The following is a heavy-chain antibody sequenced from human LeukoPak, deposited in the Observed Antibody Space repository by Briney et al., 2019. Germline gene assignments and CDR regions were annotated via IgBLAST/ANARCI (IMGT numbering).Heavy chain of an antibody. D-gene: IGHD3-10*01. V-gene: IGHV3-30-3*01. CDR2: ISYDGSNK. CDR1: GFTFSSYA. Sequence: GGSLRLSCAASGFTFSSYAMHWVCQAPGKGLEWVAVISYDGSNKYYADSVKGRFTISRDNSKNTLYLQMNSLRAEDTAVYYCFLSGAFDIWGQGTMVTVSS. J-gene: IGHJ3*02. CDR3: FLSGAFDI.